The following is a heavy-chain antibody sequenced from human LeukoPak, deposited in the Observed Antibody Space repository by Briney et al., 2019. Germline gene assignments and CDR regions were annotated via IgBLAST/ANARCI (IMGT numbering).Heavy chain of an antibody. CDR3: AREDADSSGSDAFDI. CDR2: IYYSGST. Sequence: SQTLSLNCAVSGGSISSGGYSWSWFRQPPGKGLEWIGYIYYSGSTNYNPSLKSRVTISVDTSKNQFSLKLSSVTAADTAVYYCAREDADSSGSDAFDIWGQGTMVTVSS. J-gene: IGHJ3*02. CDR1: GGSISSGGYS. V-gene: IGHV4-61*08. D-gene: IGHD3-22*01.